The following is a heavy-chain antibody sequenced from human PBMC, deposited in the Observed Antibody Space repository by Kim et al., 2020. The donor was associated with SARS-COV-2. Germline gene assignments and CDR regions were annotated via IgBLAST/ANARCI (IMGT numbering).Heavy chain of an antibody. CDR2: T. V-gene: IGHV1-3*01. D-gene: IGHD6-19*01. CDR3: ARGSGSGIDY. J-gene: IGHJ4*02. Sequence: TKYSRKFQGGVTITRDTSASTAYMELSSLRSEDTAVYYCARGSGSGIDYWGQGTLVTVSS.